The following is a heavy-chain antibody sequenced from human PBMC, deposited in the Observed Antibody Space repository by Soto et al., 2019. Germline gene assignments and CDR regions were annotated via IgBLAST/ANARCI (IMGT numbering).Heavy chain of an antibody. Sequence: GESLKISCKGSGYSFAGYWITWVRQKPGKGLEWMGRIDPSDSQTYYSPSFRGHVTISATKSITTVFLQWSSLRASDTAMYYCARQIYDSDTGPNFQYYFDSSCQGLPLTVS. D-gene: IGHD3-22*01. CDR2: IDPSDSQT. CDR1: GYSFAGYW. J-gene: IGHJ4*02. CDR3: ARQIYDSDTGPNFQYYFDS. V-gene: IGHV5-10-1*01.